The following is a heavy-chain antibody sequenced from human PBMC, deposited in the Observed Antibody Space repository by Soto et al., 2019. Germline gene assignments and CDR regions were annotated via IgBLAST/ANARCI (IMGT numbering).Heavy chain of an antibody. Sequence: KTSETLSLTCTVSGGSISSGGYYWSWIRQHPGKGLEWIGYIYYSGSTYYNPSLKSRVTISVDTSKNQFSLKLSSVTAADTAVYYCAGWGNLGYCSSTSCYMDDYWGQGTLVTVSS. D-gene: IGHD2-2*03. CDR1: GGSISSGGYY. CDR3: AGWGNLGYCSSTSCYMDDY. J-gene: IGHJ4*02. CDR2: IYYSGST. V-gene: IGHV4-31*03.